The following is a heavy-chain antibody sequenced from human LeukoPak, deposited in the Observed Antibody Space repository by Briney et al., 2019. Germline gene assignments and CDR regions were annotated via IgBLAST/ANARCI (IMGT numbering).Heavy chain of an antibody. CDR1: GGTFSSYA. V-gene: IGHV1-69*05. D-gene: IGHD6-13*01. J-gene: IGHJ6*03. CDR3: GAAAGTYYYMDV. Sequence: SVKDSCKASGGTFSSYAISWVRQAPGQGLEWMGGIIPIFGTANYAQKFQGRVTITTDESTSTAYMELSSLRSEDTAVYYCGAAAGTYYYMDVWGKGTTVTVSS. CDR2: IIPIFGTA.